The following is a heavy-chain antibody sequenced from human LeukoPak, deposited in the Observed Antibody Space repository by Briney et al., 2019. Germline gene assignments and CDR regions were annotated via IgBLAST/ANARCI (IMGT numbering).Heavy chain of an antibody. D-gene: IGHD3-22*01. J-gene: IGHJ4*02. CDR1: GFTFSSYA. Sequence: GRSLRLSCAASGFTFSSYAMSWVRQAPGKGLEWVSAISGSGGSTYYADSVKGRFTISRDNSKNTLYLQMNSLRAEDTAVYYCAKDPYYYDSSGYDYWGQGTLVTVSS. CDR2: ISGSGGST. V-gene: IGHV3-23*01. CDR3: AKDPYYYDSSGYDY.